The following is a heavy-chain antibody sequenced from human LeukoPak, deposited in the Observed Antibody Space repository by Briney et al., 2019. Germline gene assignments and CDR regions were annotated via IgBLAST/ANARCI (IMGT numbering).Heavy chain of an antibody. V-gene: IGHV4-34*01. CDR1: GGSFSGYY. CDR3: ARVGYYYGSGSYYTSNYFDY. Sequence: SETLSLTCAVYGGSFSGYYWSWIRQPPGKGLEWIGEINHSGSTNYNPSLKSRVTISVDTSKNQFSLKLSSVTAADTAVYYCARVGYYYGSGSYYTSNYFDYWGQGTLVTVSS. J-gene: IGHJ4*02. CDR2: INHSGST. D-gene: IGHD3-10*01.